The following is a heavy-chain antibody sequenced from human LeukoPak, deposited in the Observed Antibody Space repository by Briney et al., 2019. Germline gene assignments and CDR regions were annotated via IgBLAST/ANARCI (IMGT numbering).Heavy chain of an antibody. Sequence: SETLSLTCTVSGGSISSSSFYWGWIRQPPGKGLVGIGRIYYSRSTYYNPSLKSRTTISVNTSNNQYSLKLSPVTAADTAVYYCARHTAGYYDSSGYYQGLDYWGQGTLVTVSS. V-gene: IGHV4-39*01. D-gene: IGHD3-22*01. CDR2: IYYSRST. CDR3: ARHTAGYYDSSGYYQGLDY. J-gene: IGHJ4*02. CDR1: GGSISSSSFY.